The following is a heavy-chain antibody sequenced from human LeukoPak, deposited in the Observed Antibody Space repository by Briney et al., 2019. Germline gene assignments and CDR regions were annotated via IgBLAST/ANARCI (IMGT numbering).Heavy chain of an antibody. Sequence: GESLKISCKGSGNSFTSHWIGWVRQMPGKGLEWMGIIYPGDSDTRYSPSFQGQVTISADKSISTAYLQWSSLKASDTAMYYCARHKSPLERFGELFDIDYWGQGTLVTVSS. J-gene: IGHJ4*02. D-gene: IGHD3-10*01. CDR3: ARHKSPLERFGELFDIDY. CDR1: GNSFTSHW. V-gene: IGHV5-51*01. CDR2: IYPGDSDT.